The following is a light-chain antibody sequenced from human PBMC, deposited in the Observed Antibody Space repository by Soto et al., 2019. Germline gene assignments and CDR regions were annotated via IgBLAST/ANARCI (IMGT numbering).Light chain of an antibody. CDR2: VAY. CDR3: KPSKSTHLT. V-gene: IGKV1-39*01. J-gene: IGKJ4*01. Sequence: DMHMTQSPSSLSASVGDRVTMTCRASQRIRTYLNWYQQKPGKAPRLLIYVAYNLQSGVPSRFSGSGSGTDLTLTIRSMQPQDFETSYCKPSKSTHLTFGGGKKVDIK. CDR1: QRIRTY.